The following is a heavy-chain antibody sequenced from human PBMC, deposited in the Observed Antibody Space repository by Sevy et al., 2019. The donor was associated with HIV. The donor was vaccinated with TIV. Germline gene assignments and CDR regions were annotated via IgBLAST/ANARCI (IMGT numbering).Heavy chain of an antibody. D-gene: IGHD6-13*01. V-gene: IGHV3-23*01. CDR1: GFTFSSYA. CDR3: AKDRVAAAGNGGYYYYYYGMDV. Sequence: GGSLRLSCAASGFTFSSYAMSWVRQAPGKGLEWVSAISGSGGSTYYADSVKGRFTISRDNSKNTLYLQMNSLRAEDTAVYYCAKDRVAAAGNGGYYYYYYGMDVWGQGTTVTVSS. CDR2: ISGSGGST. J-gene: IGHJ6*02.